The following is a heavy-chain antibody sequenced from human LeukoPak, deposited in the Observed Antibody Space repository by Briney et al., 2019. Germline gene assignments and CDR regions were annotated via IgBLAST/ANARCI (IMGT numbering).Heavy chain of an antibody. CDR3: ARNRARFDY. D-gene: IGHD2/OR15-2a*01. J-gene: IGHJ4*02. Sequence: GGSLRLSCAASGFTFSSYWMCWVRQDPGKGLAWVSCIKTDGSITAYAGSVKGRFTISRDNAKNTPYLQMNSLRADDTAVYYCARNRARFDYWGQGTLVTVSS. CDR1: GFTFSSYW. CDR2: IKTDGSIT. V-gene: IGHV3-74*01.